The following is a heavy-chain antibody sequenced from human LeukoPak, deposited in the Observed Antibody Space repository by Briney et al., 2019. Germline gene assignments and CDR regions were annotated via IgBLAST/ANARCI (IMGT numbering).Heavy chain of an antibody. Sequence: PSETLSLTCTLSGGSVTTSSFYWAWIRQPPGKGLECIGTIYYSAITYYHSSLKSRITISVDTSKNHFSLKLNSVTAAVPAEYFCAKSGPAAGRPDAFDIWGQGTMVTVS. J-gene: IGHJ3*02. CDR2: IYYSAIT. CDR1: GGSVTTSSFY. CDR3: AKSGPAAGRPDAFDI. D-gene: IGHD2-2*01. V-gene: IGHV4-39*07.